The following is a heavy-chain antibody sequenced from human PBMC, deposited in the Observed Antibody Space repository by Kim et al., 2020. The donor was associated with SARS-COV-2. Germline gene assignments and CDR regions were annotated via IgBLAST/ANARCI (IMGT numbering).Heavy chain of an antibody. D-gene: IGHD5-18*01. CDR1: GFTISRYA. J-gene: IGHJ4*02. Sequence: GGSLRLSCVVSGFTISRYAMSWVRQAPGKGLEWVSVIRDVGGSKYYADSVKGRFTISRDNSKNMLYLQMSSLRAEDTAVYYCATSERGYSFGHDYWGQGTLVTVSS. CDR3: ATSERGYSFGHDY. CDR2: IRDVGGSK. V-gene: IGHV3-23*01.